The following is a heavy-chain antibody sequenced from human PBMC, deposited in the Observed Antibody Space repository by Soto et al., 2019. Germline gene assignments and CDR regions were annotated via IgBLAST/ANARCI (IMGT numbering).Heavy chain of an antibody. CDR1: GDSLTNNHW. CDR2: IWHTGRP. V-gene: IGHV4-4*02. Sequence: QLQLRESGPGLVQPSGTLSLTCDVSGDSLTNNHWWSWVRQAPGKGLEWIGEIWHTGRPNYNPSLKSRFAISIDKSKNQFSLKLGSVTAADTAVYYCVRDSRTGCSSINCYMHWGQGTLVTVSS. CDR3: VRDSRTGCSSINCYMH. D-gene: IGHD2-15*01. J-gene: IGHJ4*02.